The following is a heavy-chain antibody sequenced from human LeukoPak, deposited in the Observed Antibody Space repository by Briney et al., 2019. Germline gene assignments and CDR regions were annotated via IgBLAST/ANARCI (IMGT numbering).Heavy chain of an antibody. V-gene: IGHV3-7*03. J-gene: IGHJ4*02. CDR2: IKQDGSEK. D-gene: IGHD1-26*01. CDR3: AKDRESIVGATHFDY. Sequence: GGSLRLSCAASGFTFSSYWMSWARQAPGKGLEWVANIKQDGSEKYYVDSVKGRFTISRDNAKNSLYLQMNSLRAEDTAVYYCAKDRESIVGATHFDYWGQGTLVTVSS. CDR1: GFTFSSYW.